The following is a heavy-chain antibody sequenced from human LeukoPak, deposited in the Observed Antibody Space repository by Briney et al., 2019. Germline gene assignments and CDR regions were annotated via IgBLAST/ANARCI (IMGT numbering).Heavy chain of an antibody. V-gene: IGHV1-8*02. CDR1: GYTFTGYY. D-gene: IGHD3-10*01. Sequence: ASVKVSCKASGYTFTGYYMHWVRQAPGQGLEWMGWMNPNSGSTGYAQKFQGRVTMTRNTSTSTAYMELSSLRSEDTAVYYCARGGKYYGSGICYMDVWGKGTTVTISS. CDR2: MNPNSGST. J-gene: IGHJ6*03. CDR3: ARGGKYYGSGICYMDV.